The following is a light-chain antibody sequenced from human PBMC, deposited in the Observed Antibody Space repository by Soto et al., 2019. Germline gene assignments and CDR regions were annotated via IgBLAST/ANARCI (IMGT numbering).Light chain of an antibody. J-gene: IGLJ2*01. CDR1: SSNIGSNT. Sequence: QYVLTQPPSASGTPGQRVTIACSGSSSNIGSNTVNWYQQLPGTAPKLLIYSNNQRPSGVPDRFSGSKSGTSASLAISGLQSEDEADYDCAAWDDSLNGRGVFGGGTQLNVL. CDR2: SNN. V-gene: IGLV1-44*01. CDR3: AAWDDSLNGRGV.